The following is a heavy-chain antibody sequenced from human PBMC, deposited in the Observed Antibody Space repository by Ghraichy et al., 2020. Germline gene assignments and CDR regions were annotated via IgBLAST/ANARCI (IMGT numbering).Heavy chain of an antibody. CDR3: ARAQSRYCSRGSCYLYYFDY. D-gene: IGHD2-15*01. Sequence: GSLSLTCSVSGGSISSYYWSWIRQPPGKGLEWIGFIYYSGSTNYNPSLKSRVTMSVDTSKNQFSLNLSSVTAADTAVYYCARAQSRYCSRGSCYLYYFDYWGQGTLVTVSS. CDR1: GGSISSYY. J-gene: IGHJ4*02. CDR2: IYYSGST. V-gene: IGHV4-59*01.